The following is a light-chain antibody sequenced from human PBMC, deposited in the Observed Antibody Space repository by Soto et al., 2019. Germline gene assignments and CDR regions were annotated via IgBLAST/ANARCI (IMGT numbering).Light chain of an antibody. V-gene: IGKV3-20*01. Sequence: EIVLTQSPGTLSLSPGERATLSCRASQSVSSNYLAWYQQKPGQAPRLLIYGASSRATGIPDRFSGSGSGTYVTLTISRLEPEDFAVYYCQQYGSSHTFGQGTKLEIK. CDR3: QQYGSSHT. CDR2: GAS. J-gene: IGKJ2*01. CDR1: QSVSSNY.